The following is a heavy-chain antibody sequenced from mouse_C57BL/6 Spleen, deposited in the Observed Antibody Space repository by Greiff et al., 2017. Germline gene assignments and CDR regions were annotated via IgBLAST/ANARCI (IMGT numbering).Heavy chain of an antibody. D-gene: IGHD1-1*01. Sequence: EVQLVESGGGLVKPGGSLKFSCAASGFTFSDYGMHWVRQAPEKGLEWVAYISSGSSTIYYADTVKGRFTISRDNAKNTLFLQVSSLRSGDTAMYYCATITTVVARRYFDVWGTGTTVTVSS. CDR1: GFTFSDYG. CDR3: ATITTVVARRYFDV. V-gene: IGHV5-17*01. CDR2: ISSGSSTI. J-gene: IGHJ1*03.